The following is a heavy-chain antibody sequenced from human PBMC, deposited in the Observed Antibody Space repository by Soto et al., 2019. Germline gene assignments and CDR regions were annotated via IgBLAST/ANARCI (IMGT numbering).Heavy chain of an antibody. CDR2: ISAYNGNT. Sequence: QVQLVQSGAEVKKPGASVKVSCKASGYTFTSYGISWVRQAPGQGLEWMGWISAYNGNTNYAQKLQGRVTMTTDTSRSTANMELRSRRSDDTAFYYCAFPPRQAPLYGSGSYYYWGQGTLVTVSS. V-gene: IGHV1-18*01. D-gene: IGHD3-10*01. J-gene: IGHJ4*02. CDR3: AFPPRQAPLYGSGSYYY. CDR1: GYTFTSYG.